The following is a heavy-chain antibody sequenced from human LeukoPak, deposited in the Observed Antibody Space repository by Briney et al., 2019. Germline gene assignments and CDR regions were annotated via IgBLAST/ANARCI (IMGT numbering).Heavy chain of an antibody. CDR2: SYHSGST. CDR1: GDSISSGGYS. V-gene: IGHV4-30-2*01. Sequence: SETLSLTCAVSGDSISSGGYSWRWIRQPRGRGLEWIVYSYHSGSTYNNPALKSRVTISVDSSKNQFSLKMSSVTAADTAVYYCARGVGVPAAIMGAFDIWGQGTMVTVSS. CDR3: ARGVGVPAAIMGAFDI. J-gene: IGHJ3*02. D-gene: IGHD2-2*01.